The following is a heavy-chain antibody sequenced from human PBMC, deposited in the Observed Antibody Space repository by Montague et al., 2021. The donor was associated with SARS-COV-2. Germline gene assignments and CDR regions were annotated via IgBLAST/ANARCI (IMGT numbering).Heavy chain of an antibody. CDR1: GDSISSSSYN. CDR3: TRYVHMTWPEPSPGFDY. J-gene: IGHJ4*02. D-gene: IGHD1-1*01. CDR2: VHYSGRP. V-gene: IGHV4-39*01. Sequence: SETLSLTCTVSGDSISSSSYNWGWIRQPPGKGLEWIGSVHYSGRPYYNPSLKSRVTIYVDTSKNQLSLKLSSVTAADTAVYYCTRYVHMTWPEPSPGFDYWGQGTLVTVPS.